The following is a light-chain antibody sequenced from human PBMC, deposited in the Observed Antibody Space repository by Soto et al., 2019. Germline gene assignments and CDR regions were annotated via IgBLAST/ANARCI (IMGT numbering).Light chain of an antibody. CDR3: TSYAGRDNYV. Sequence: QSALTQPPSASGSPGQSVTISCTGTSSDVGGYNYVSWYQQHPGKAPKLMIYEVTKRPSGVPDRFSGSKSGNTASLTVSGLQTEDEADYYCTSYAGRDNYVFGNGTKVTVL. J-gene: IGLJ1*01. V-gene: IGLV2-8*01. CDR2: EVT. CDR1: SSDVGGYNY.